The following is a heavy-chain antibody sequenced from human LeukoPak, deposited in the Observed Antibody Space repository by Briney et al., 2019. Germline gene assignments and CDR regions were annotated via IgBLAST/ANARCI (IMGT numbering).Heavy chain of an antibody. CDR3: ARSPYDFWSGYYQYPGGDFDY. J-gene: IGHJ4*02. CDR1: GYTFTGYY. Sequence: ASVKVSCKASGYTFTGYYMHWVRQAPGQGLEWMGGIIPIFGTANYAQKFQGRVTITADESTSTAYMELSSLRSEDTAVYYCARSPYDFWSGYYQYPGGDFDYWGQGTLVTVSS. D-gene: IGHD3-3*01. V-gene: IGHV1-69*13. CDR2: IIPIFGTA.